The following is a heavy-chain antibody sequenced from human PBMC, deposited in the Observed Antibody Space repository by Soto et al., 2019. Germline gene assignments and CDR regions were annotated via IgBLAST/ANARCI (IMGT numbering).Heavy chain of an antibody. J-gene: IGHJ4*02. CDR1: GFSLSTSGVG. CDR2: IYWNDDK. CDR3: AHRRSYDYVWGSYRSEFDY. V-gene: IGHV2-5*01. Sequence: QITLKESGPTLVKPTQPLTLTCTFSGFSLSTSGVGVGWIRQPPGKALEWLALIYWNDDKRYSPSLKSRLTITKDTSKNQVVLTMTNMDPVDTATYYCAHRRSYDYVWGSYRSEFDYWGQGTLVTVSS. D-gene: IGHD3-16*02.